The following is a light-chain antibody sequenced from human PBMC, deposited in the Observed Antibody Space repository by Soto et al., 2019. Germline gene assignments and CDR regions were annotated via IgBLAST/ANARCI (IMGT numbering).Light chain of an antibody. CDR3: CSYTSSGAHV. J-gene: IGLJ2*01. CDR1: SSDVGGYDY. CDR2: EVN. Sequence: QSALTQPASVSGSPGQSITISCTGTSSDVGGYDYVSWHQQHPGKAPKLMIHEVNTRPSGVSNRFSGSKSGNTASLTISGLQAEDEADYYCCSYTSSGAHVFGGGTKLTVL. V-gene: IGLV2-14*01.